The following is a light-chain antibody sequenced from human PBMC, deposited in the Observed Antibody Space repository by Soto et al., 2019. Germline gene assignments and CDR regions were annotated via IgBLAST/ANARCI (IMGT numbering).Light chain of an antibody. V-gene: IGLV1-40*01. CDR1: SSNIGAGFD. CDR2: ATN. CDR3: QSYDSSLSGYV. Sequence: QSVLTQPPSVTGALGQRVTISCTGSSSNIGAGFDVHWYQQLPGTAPKLLIYATNNRPSGVPDRFSGSRSGTSASLAITGLLAEDDDDYYCQSYDSSLSGYVFGTGTKVTVL. J-gene: IGLJ1*01.